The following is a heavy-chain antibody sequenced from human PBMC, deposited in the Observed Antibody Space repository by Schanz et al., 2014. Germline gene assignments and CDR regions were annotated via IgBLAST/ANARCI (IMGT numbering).Heavy chain of an antibody. D-gene: IGHD2-8*02. CDR2: IDYAGST. CDR1: GFTVSANY. J-gene: IGHJ4*02. V-gene: IGHV3-66*01. CDR3: AKDTGYCHGGACYCFEY. Sequence: EVQVVESGGGLVQPGGSLRLSCAVSGFTVSANYMIWVRQPPGKGLEWVSLIDYAGSTNYADSVKGRMTVSRDTSKNALFLQMNNLRAEDTAVYFCAKDTGYCHGGACYCFEYWGLGILVTVSS.